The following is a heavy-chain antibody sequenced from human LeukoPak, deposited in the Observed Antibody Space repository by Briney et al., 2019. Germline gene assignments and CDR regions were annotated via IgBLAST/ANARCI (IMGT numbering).Heavy chain of an antibody. CDR2: ISYDGSNK. Sequence: GGSLRLSCAASGFTFSSYAMHWVRQAPGKGLEWVAVISYDGSNKYYADSVKGRFTISRDNSKNTLYLQMNGLRAEDTAVYYCARDHLVVGFDYWGQGTLVTVSS. J-gene: IGHJ4*02. CDR3: ARDHLVVGFDY. CDR1: GFTFSSYA. D-gene: IGHD3-22*01. V-gene: IGHV3-30-3*01.